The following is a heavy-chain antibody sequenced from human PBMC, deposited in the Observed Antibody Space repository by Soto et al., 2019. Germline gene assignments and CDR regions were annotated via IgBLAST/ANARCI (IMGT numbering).Heavy chain of an antibody. CDR3: AKISKGLWSGGHYYYYDGMDV. D-gene: IGHD3-10*01. V-gene: IGHV5-51*01. CDR1: GYSFTTYW. CDR2: IYPGDSDT. J-gene: IGHJ6*02. Sequence: GESLKISCKGSGYSFTTYWIGWVRQMPGKGLEWMGIIYPGDSDTRYSPSFQGQVTISADKSISTAYLQWSSLKASDTAMYYCAKISKGLWSGGHYYYYDGMDVWGQGTTVTVSS.